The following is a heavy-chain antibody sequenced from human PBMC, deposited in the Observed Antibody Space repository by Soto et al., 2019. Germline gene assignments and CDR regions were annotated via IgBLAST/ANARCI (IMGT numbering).Heavy chain of an antibody. CDR1: GFTVSSNY. D-gene: IGHD3-10*01. V-gene: IGHV3-53*01. J-gene: IGHJ6*02. Sequence: LRLSCAASGFTVSSNYMSWVRQAPGKGLEWVSVIYSGGSTYYADSVKGRFTISRDNSKNTLYLQMNSLRAEDTAVYYCASPQVRGYYYGMDVWGQGTTVTVSS. CDR3: ASPQVRGYYYGMDV. CDR2: IYSGGST.